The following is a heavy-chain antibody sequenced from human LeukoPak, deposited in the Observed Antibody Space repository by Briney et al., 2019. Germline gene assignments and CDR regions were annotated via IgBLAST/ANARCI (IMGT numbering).Heavy chain of an antibody. D-gene: IGHD5-12*01. Sequence: PGGSLRLSCAASGFTFSSYAMSWVRQAPGKGLEWVGRIKSKTDGGTTDYAAPVKGRFTISRDDSKNTLYLQMNSLKTEDTAVYYCTTYSGYDNFDYWGQGTLVTVSS. J-gene: IGHJ4*02. V-gene: IGHV3-15*01. CDR3: TTYSGYDNFDY. CDR1: GFTFSSYA. CDR2: IKSKTDGGTT.